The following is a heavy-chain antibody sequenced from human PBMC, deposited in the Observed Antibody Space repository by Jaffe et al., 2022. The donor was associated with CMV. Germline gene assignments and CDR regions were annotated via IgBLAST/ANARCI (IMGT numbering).Heavy chain of an antibody. J-gene: IGHJ5*02. Sequence: QVQLVQSGAEVKKPGASVKVSCKASGYTFVDYYIHWVRQAPGQGLEWMGWIIPDSGTTHFARNFQGRVTMTRDTSINTVYLELHSLTSDDTAVYYCARVLGTWGKNWFDPWGRGTLVTVSS. CDR3: ARVLGTWGKNWFDP. V-gene: IGHV1-2*02. CDR2: IIPDSGTT. D-gene: IGHD3-16*01. CDR1: GYTFVDYY.